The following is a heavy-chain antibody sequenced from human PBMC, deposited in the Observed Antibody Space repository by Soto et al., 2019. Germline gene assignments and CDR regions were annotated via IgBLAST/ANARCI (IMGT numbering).Heavy chain of an antibody. CDR3: ARVLTAAGFDY. J-gene: IGHJ4*02. CDR1: GYTFTSNG. V-gene: IGHV1-18*01. Sequence: QVQLVQSGAEVKKPGASVKVSYKASGYTFTSNGISWVRQAPGQGLEWMGWISAYNGNTNYAQKLQGRVTMTTYTATSTGYMELRSLRSDGTAVYYCARVLTAAGFDYWGQATLVTVSS. D-gene: IGHD6-13*01. CDR2: ISAYNGNT.